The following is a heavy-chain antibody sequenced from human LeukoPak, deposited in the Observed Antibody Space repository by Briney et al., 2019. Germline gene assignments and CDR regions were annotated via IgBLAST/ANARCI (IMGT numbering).Heavy chain of an antibody. D-gene: IGHD6-13*01. Sequence: SETLSLTCTVSGGSISSYYWSWLRQPPGKGLEWIGYIYYSGSTNYNPSLKSRVTISVDTSKNQFSLKLSSVTAADTAVYYCAREGEQLGHFDYWGQGTLVTVSS. CDR2: IYYSGST. V-gene: IGHV4-59*01. J-gene: IGHJ4*02. CDR1: GGSISSYY. CDR3: AREGEQLGHFDY.